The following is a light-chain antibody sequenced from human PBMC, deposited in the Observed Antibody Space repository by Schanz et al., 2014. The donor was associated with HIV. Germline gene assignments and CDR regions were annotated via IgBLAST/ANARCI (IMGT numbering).Light chain of an antibody. CDR3: QQYNNWPLA. J-gene: IGKJ4*01. V-gene: IGKV3-11*01. Sequence: EIVLTQSPATLSLSPGERATLSCRASLSVSSYLAWYQQKPGQAPRLLIYDASNRATGIPARFSGSGSGTDFTLTISSLQSEDFAVYHCQQYNNWPLAFGGGTKVEIK. CDR2: DAS. CDR1: LSVSSY.